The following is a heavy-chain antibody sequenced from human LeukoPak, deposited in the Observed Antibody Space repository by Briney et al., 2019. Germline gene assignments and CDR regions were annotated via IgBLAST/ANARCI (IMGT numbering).Heavy chain of an antibody. CDR3: AKDVEMATIISRGLIDY. J-gene: IGHJ4*02. V-gene: IGHV3-30*18. CDR1: GFTFSDYY. Sequence: PGGSLRLSCTVSGFTFSDYYMTWIRQAPGKGLEWVAVISYDGSNKYNADSVKGRFTISRDNSKNTLYLQMNSLRAEDTAVYYCAKDVEMATIISRGLIDYWGQGTPVTVSS. CDR2: ISYDGSNK. D-gene: IGHD5-24*01.